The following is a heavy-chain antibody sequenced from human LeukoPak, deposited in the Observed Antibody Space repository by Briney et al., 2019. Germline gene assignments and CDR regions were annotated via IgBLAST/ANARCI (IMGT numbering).Heavy chain of an antibody. CDR2: ISGSGGST. Sequence: PGGSLRLSCAASGFTFSSYAMSWVRQAPGKGLEWVSAISGSGGSTYYADSVKGRFTISRDNAKNSLYLQMNSLRAEDTAVYYCARDSPYSGSYLWGQGALVTVSS. CDR1: GFTFSSYA. J-gene: IGHJ4*02. D-gene: IGHD1-26*01. CDR3: ARDSPYSGSYL. V-gene: IGHV3-23*01.